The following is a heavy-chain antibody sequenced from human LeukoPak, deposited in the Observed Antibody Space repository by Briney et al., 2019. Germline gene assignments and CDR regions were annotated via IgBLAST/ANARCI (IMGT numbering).Heavy chain of an antibody. D-gene: IGHD3-22*01. CDR1: GFTFSSYA. J-gene: IGHJ4*02. Sequence: GSLRLSCAASGFTFSSYAMSWVRQAPGKGLEWVSSITSSGAATYYADSVKGRFTISRDNSDNTLYLQMNSLRAEDTAVYYCAKDRPNYYGSNGHYYKLNGDCWGQGTLVTVSS. CDR2: ITSSGAAT. V-gene: IGHV3-23*01. CDR3: AKDRPNYYGSNGHYYKLNGDC.